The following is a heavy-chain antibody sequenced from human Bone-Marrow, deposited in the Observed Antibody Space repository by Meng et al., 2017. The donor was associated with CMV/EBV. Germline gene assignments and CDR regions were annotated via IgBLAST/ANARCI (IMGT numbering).Heavy chain of an antibody. Sequence: GESLKISCAASGFTFSSYTMNWVRQAPGKGLEWVSSISSGSSYILYADSVKGRFTISRDNAKNSLYLQMDSLRAEDTAVYYCAKDVIAAAGTPFYFDYWGQGSLVTVSS. J-gene: IGHJ4*02. CDR1: GFTFSSYT. CDR3: AKDVIAAAGTPFYFDY. V-gene: IGHV3-21*01. CDR2: ISSGSSYI. D-gene: IGHD6-13*01.